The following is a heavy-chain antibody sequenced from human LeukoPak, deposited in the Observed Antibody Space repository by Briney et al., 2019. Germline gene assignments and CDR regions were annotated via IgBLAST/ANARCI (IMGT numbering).Heavy chain of an antibody. Sequence: GGSLRLSCAASGFTFSSYAMHWVRQAPGKGLEWVAVISYDGSNKYYADSVKGRFTISRDNSKNTLYLQINSLRAEDTALYYCARAPGGSGWYPAEYFQHWGQGTLVTVSS. J-gene: IGHJ1*01. V-gene: IGHV3-30-3*01. CDR1: GFTFSSYA. CDR3: ARAPGGSGWYPAEYFQH. D-gene: IGHD6-19*01. CDR2: ISYDGSNK.